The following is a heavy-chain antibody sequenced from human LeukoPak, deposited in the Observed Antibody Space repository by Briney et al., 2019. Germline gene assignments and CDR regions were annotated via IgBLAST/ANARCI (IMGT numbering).Heavy chain of an antibody. J-gene: IGHJ5*02. CDR1: GYTFSDYY. V-gene: IGHV1-2*02. CDR3: FDP. Sequence: GASVKVSCTASGYTFSDYYIHWLRQAPGQGLEWMGWINPKSGGTNYVQYFQGRITMTRDTSSTTVYMDLTRLRSDDTAVYFWFDPWGQGTLVTVSS. CDR2: INPKSGGT.